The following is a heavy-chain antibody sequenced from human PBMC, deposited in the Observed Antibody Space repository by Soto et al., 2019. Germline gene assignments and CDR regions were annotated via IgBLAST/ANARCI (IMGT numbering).Heavy chain of an antibody. J-gene: IGHJ6*02. D-gene: IGHD2-2*01. V-gene: IGHV1-69*12. Sequence: QVQLVQSGAEVKKPGSSVKVSCKASGGTFSSYAISWVRQAPGQGLEWMGGIIPIFGTANYAQKFQGRVTITADESTSTADLELSSRRSEDTAVYYCARHVPAAGYYYGMDVWGQGTTVTVSS. CDR1: GGTFSSYA. CDR2: IIPIFGTA. CDR3: ARHVPAAGYYYGMDV.